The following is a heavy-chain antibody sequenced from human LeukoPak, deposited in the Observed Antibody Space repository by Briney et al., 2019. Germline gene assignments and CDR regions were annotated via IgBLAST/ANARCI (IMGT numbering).Heavy chain of an antibody. CDR3: TAGWDGASSGNDY. D-gene: IGHD4/OR15-4a*01. Sequence: PGGSLRLSCAASGFTFNNAWMNSVRQAPGKGLEWVGHIKRKSDGGTTEYPALVKGRFTISGDDSENTLYLQMNSLKAEDTAIYYCTAGWDGASSGNDYWGQGTLVTVSS. CDR1: GFTFNNAW. CDR2: IKRKSDGGTT. J-gene: IGHJ4*02. V-gene: IGHV3-15*01.